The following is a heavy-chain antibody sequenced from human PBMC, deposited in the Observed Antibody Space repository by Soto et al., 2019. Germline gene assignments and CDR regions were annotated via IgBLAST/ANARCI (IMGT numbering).Heavy chain of an antibody. Sequence: QVQLVQSGAEVKKPGASVKVSCKASGYIFIGYGISWVRQAPGQGLEWMGWISAHNGNTNYAQTLQGRVTMTTDTSTSTAYMEVRSLRSDDTAVYYCARQDWNYNWFDPWGQGTLVTVSS. CDR3: ARQDWNYNWFDP. CDR1: GYIFIGYG. D-gene: IGHD1-7*01. CDR2: ISAHNGNT. J-gene: IGHJ5*02. V-gene: IGHV1-18*01.